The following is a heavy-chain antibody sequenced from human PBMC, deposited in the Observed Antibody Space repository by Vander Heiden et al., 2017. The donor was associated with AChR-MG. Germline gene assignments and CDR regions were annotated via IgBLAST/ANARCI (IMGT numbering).Heavy chain of an antibody. Sequence: QVPLVHSLAEVKKPGASVKVSCKASGYTFTSYDINWVRQATGQGLEWMGWMNPNSGNTGYAQKFQGRITMTRNTSISTAYMELSSLGSEDTAVYYCARGLRYFDWLLSYNWFDPWGQGTLVTVSS. V-gene: IGHV1-8*01. D-gene: IGHD3-9*01. CDR1: GYTFTSYD. J-gene: IGHJ5*02. CDR2: MNPNSGNT. CDR3: ARGLRYFDWLLSYNWFDP.